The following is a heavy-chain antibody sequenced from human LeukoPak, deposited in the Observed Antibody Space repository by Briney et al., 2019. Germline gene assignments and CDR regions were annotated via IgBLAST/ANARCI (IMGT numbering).Heavy chain of an antibody. CDR3: ARHNNYYYGMDA. Sequence: PSETLSLACTVSGGSISSYYWSWIRQPPGKGLEWIGYIYYSGSTNYNPSLKSRVTISVDTSKNQFSLKLSSVTAADTAVYYCARHNNYYYGMDAWGQGTTVTVSS. J-gene: IGHJ6*02. V-gene: IGHV4-59*08. CDR2: IYYSGST. CDR1: GGSISSYY.